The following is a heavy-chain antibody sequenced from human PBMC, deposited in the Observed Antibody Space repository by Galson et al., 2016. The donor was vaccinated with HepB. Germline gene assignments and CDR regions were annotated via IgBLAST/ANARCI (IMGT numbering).Heavy chain of an antibody. Sequence: SLRLSCAVSGFTFSTFDMAWVRQTPGKGLEWVSNISGSGSNTYYAGSVKGRFTISRDNSKHFLYLQMSSLRAEDTAVYYCARAGYEWPVDLWGQGTMVSVSS. CDR2: ISGSGSNT. CDR3: ARAGYEWPVDL. CDR1: GFTFSTFD. V-gene: IGHV3-23*01. D-gene: IGHD6-19*01. J-gene: IGHJ4*02.